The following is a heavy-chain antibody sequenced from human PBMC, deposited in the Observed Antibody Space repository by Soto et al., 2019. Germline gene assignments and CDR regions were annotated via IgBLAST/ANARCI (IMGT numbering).Heavy chain of an antibody. J-gene: IGHJ6*02. Sequence: EVQLVESGGGLVQPGGSLRLSCAASGFTFSSYSMNWVRQAPGKGLEWVSYISSSSSTIYYADSVKGRFTISRDNAKNSLYQQMNSLRDEDTALYYCARDIAWNPTSYSYYGMDVWGQGTTVTVSS. CDR1: GFTFSSYS. CDR3: ARDIAWNPTSYSYYGMDV. CDR2: ISSSSSTI. D-gene: IGHD6-13*01. V-gene: IGHV3-48*02.